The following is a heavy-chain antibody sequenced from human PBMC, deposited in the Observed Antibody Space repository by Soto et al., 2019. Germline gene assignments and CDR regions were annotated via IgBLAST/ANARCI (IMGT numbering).Heavy chain of an antibody. CDR2: ISGSGGST. Sequence: PGGSLRLSCAASGFTFSSYAMSWVRQAPGKGLEWVSAISGSGGSTYYADSVKGRFTISRDNSKNTLYLQMNSLRAEDTAVYYCAKEPAHCSSTSCRGTWFDPWGQGTLVTVSS. CDR1: GFTFSSYA. J-gene: IGHJ5*02. V-gene: IGHV3-23*01. CDR3: AKEPAHCSSTSCRGTWFDP. D-gene: IGHD2-2*01.